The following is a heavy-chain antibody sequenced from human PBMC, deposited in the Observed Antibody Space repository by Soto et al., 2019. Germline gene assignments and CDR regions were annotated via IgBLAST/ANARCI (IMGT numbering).Heavy chain of an antibody. CDR1: GFTFSSYG. CDR3: ATSRGWYDSVDY. J-gene: IGHJ4*02. CDR2: ISYDGSNK. V-gene: IGHV3-30*03. Sequence: GGSLRLSCAASGFTFSSYGMHWVRQAPGKGLEWVAVISYDGSNKYYADSVKGRFTISRDNSKNTLYLQMNSLRAEDTAVYYCATSRGWYDSVDYWGQGTLITVSS. D-gene: IGHD6-19*01.